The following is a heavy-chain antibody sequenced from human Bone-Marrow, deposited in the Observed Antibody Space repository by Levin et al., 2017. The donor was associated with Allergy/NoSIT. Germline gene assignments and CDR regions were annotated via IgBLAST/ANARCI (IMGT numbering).Heavy chain of an antibody. CDR3: ARLDFNDGSYY. D-gene: IGHD3-10*01. CDR1: GFTISNNY. CDR2: IYSFGST. V-gene: IGHV3-66*04. J-gene: IGHJ4*02. Sequence: GESLKISCVVSGFTISNNYMSWVRQASGKGLEWVAVIYSFGSTNYADSVKGRFTISRANSENTLYLQMNSLRAEDTAIYYCARLDFNDGSYYWGQGTLVTVSS.